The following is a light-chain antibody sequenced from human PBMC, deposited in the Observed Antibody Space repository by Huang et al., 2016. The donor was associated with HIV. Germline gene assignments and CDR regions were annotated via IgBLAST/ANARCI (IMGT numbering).Light chain of an antibody. CDR1: PSLLDVDEGKIY. V-gene: IGKV2-40*01. J-gene: IGKJ4*01. CDR2: PLS. CDR3: MQRIQFPLT. Sequence: DIVMTQTPLSLLVTPGEPASISCRSSPSLLDVDEGKIYLYCYLQKPGQSPQLLIHPLSSRATGVPDRFSGSGSGTDFTLKISRVEAEDVGIYYCMQRIQFPLTFGGGTKVEIK.